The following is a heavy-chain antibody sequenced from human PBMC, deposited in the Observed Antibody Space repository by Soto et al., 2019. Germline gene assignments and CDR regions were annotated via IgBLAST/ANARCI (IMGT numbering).Heavy chain of an antibody. CDR3: VGTLDPASPP. V-gene: IGHV3-21*01. D-gene: IGHD6-13*01. CDR2: ISSSSSYI. Sequence: PGGSLRLSCAASGFTFSGYSMNWVRQAPGKGLEWVSSISSSSSYIYYADSVKGRFTISRDNAKNSLCLQMNSLRAEDTAVYYCVGTLDPASPPWGQGTLVTVSS. CDR1: GFTFSGYS. J-gene: IGHJ5*02.